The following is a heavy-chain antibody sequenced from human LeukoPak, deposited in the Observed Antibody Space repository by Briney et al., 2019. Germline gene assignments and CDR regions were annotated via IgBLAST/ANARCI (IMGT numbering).Heavy chain of an antibody. J-gene: IGHJ6*03. D-gene: IGHD1-26*01. CDR2: IYPGDSDT. CDR1: GYSFTSYW. Sequence: GESLKISCKGSGYSFTSYWIGWVRQMPGKGLEWMGIIYPGDSDTRYSPSFQGQVTISADKPISTAYLQWSSLKASDTAMYYCARHRWELPHYYYYMDVWGKGTTVTISS. CDR3: ARHRWELPHYYYYMDV. V-gene: IGHV5-51*01.